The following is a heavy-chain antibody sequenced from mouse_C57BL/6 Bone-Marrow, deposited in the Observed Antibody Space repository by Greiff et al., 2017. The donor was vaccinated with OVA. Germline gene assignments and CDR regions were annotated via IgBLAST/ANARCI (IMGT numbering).Heavy chain of an antibody. D-gene: IGHD1-1*01. CDR2: IDPENGDT. CDR3: IPGSSYLDY. V-gene: IGHV14-4*01. CDR1: GFNIKDDY. J-gene: IGHJ2*01. Sequence: VHVKQSGAELVRPGASVKLSCTASGFNIKDDYMHWVKQRPEQGLEWIGWIDPENGDTEYASKFQGKATITADTSSNTAYLQLSSLTSEDTAVYYCIPGSSYLDYWGQGTTLTVSS.